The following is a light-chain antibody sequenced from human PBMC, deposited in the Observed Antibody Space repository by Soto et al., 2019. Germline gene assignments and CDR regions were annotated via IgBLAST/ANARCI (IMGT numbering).Light chain of an antibody. Sequence: EIVLTQSPGTLSLSPGERATLSCRASQSVSSSYLAWYQQKPGQAPRLLIYGASSRATGIPDSFSGSWSGTDFTLTISRLEPEDFAVYYCQQYGSSPRTFGQGTKVEIK. CDR2: GAS. V-gene: IGKV3-20*01. J-gene: IGKJ1*01. CDR3: QQYGSSPRT. CDR1: QSVSSSY.